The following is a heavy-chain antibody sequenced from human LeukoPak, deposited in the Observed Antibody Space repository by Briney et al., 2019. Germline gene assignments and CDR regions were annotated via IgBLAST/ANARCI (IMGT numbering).Heavy chain of an antibody. CDR2: VSWDSGTI. V-gene: IGHV3-9*01. Sequence: GGSLRLSCAASGFTFDDHAMHWVRQAPGKGLEWVSGVSWDSGTIGYADSVKGRFTISRDNARNSLYLQMNSLRTDDTALYYCAKGNSIAVAAFFDYWGQGTLVTVSS. CDR1: GFTFDDHA. J-gene: IGHJ4*02. D-gene: IGHD6-19*01. CDR3: AKGNSIAVAAFFDY.